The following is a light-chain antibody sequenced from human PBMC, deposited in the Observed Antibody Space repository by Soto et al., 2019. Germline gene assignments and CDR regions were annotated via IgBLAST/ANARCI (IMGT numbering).Light chain of an antibody. Sequence: QSVLTQPTSVSGAPGQRVTISCTGSSSNIGEGYPVHWYQQLPGTAPKLLVAGNRPSGVPDRFSVSKSGASASLAITGLQAEDEADYYCQSYDSSLSRRWVFGGGTKVTVL. CDR3: QSYDSSLSRRWV. CDR1: SSNIGEGYP. V-gene: IGLV1-40*01. J-gene: IGLJ3*02. CDR2: G.